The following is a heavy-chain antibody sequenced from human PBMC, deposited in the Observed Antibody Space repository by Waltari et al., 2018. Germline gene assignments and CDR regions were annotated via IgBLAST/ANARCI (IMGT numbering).Heavy chain of an antibody. CDR2: IIPIIGIA. J-gene: IGHJ4*02. V-gene: IGHV1-69*02. D-gene: IGHD3-22*01. Sequence: HVQLVQSGAEVKMPGSSVTVSCNASGVTFTSYTIIWLRQAPGQGREWMGGIIPIIGIANYAQKFQGRGKITADKSTSTAYMELSSLRSEDTAVYYCATSYYYDSSGIWHWGQGTLVTVSS. CDR3: ATSYYYDSSGIWH. CDR1: GVTFTSYT.